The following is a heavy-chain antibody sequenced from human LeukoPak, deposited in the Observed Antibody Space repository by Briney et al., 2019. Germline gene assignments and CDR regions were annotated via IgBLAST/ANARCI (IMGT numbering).Heavy chain of an antibody. CDR1: GFTFSSYS. CDR2: ISSSSSTI. CDR3: ASAPFEWELLDFDY. Sequence: AGGSLRLSCAASGFTFSSYSMNWVRQAPGKGLEWVSYISSSSSTIYYADSVKGRFTISRDNAKNSLYLQMNSLRAEDTAVYYCASAPFEWELLDFDYWGQGTLVTVSS. J-gene: IGHJ4*02. V-gene: IGHV3-48*04. D-gene: IGHD1-26*01.